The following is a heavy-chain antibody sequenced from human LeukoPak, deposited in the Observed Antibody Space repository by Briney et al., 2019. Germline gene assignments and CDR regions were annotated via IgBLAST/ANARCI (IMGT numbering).Heavy chain of an antibody. D-gene: IGHD3-3*01. CDR3: ARDTYEPGLIDF. CDR2: INSGSSDI. CDR1: GFTFSLYA. V-gene: IGHV3-21*05. J-gene: IGHJ4*02. Sequence: GGSLRLSCAASGFTFSLYAMNWVRQAPGKGLEWISYINSGSSDIHYTQSVRGRFIVSRDNAKNTLYLQMNSLRAEDTAVYFCARDTYEPGLIDFWGQGTLVSVSS.